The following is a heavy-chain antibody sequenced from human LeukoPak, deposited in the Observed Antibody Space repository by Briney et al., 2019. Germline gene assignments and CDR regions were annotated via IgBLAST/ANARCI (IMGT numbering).Heavy chain of an antibody. J-gene: IGHJ4*02. V-gene: IGHV3-21*01. CDR1: GFTFSNYI. CDR3: ARDRANDY. Sequence: RGSLRLSCAASGFTFSNYIMNWVRQAPGKGLEWVSSISSSSSYIYYADSVKGRFTISRDNAKNSLYLQMNSLRAEDTAVYYCARDRANDYWGQGTLVTVSS. CDR2: ISSSSSYI.